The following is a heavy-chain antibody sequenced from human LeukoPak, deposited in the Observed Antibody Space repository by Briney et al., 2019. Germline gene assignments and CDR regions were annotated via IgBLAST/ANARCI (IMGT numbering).Heavy chain of an antibody. J-gene: IGHJ4*02. V-gene: IGHV3-23*01. CDR3: AKVITMIVAPVDY. CDR2: ISGSGGST. Sequence: PGGSLRLSCAASGFTVSSDYMSWVRQAPGKGLEWVSAISGSGGSTYYADSVKGRFTISRDNSKNTLYLQMNSLRAEDTAVYYCAKVITMIVAPVDYWGQGTLVTVSS. CDR1: GFTVSSDY. D-gene: IGHD3-22*01.